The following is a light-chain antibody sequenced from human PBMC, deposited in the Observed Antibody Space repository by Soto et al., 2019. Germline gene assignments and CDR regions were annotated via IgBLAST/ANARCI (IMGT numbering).Light chain of an antibody. J-gene: IGLJ3*02. CDR3: QSYDTSLSAVV. CDR2: SNT. V-gene: IGLV1-44*01. Sequence: QSVLTQPPSASGTPGQRVTFSCSGSGSNIGTNAVNWYQQLPGTAPKLLIYSNTQRPSGVPDRFSGSKSGTSASLAISGLQSEDEADYYCQSYDTSLSAVVFGGGTKLTVL. CDR1: GSNIGTNA.